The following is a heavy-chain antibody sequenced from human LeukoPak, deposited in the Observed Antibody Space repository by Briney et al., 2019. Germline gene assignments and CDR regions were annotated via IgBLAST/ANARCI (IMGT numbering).Heavy chain of an antibody. CDR2: INHSAGT. Sequence: SETLSLTCAVYGGSFSTYYWSWIRQPPGKGLEWIGEINHSAGTSYNPSLKSRVTISVDTSKHQFSLKLTSVTVADTAVYYCARGGASVACTAFDYWGQGALVTVSS. CDR3: ARGGASVACTAFDY. CDR1: GGSFSTYY. J-gene: IGHJ4*02. V-gene: IGHV4-34*01. D-gene: IGHD6-19*01.